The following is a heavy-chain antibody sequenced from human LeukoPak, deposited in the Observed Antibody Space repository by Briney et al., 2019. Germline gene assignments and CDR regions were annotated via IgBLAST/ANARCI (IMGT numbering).Heavy chain of an antibody. Sequence: SGPALVKPTQTLTLTCTFSGFSLSTSGMCVSWIRQPPGKALEWLALIDWDDDKYYSTSLKTRLTISKDTSKNQVVLTMTNMDPVDTATYHCARIPDDSSGYCTPYFDYWGQGTLVTVSS. CDR3: ARIPDDSSGYCTPYFDY. J-gene: IGHJ4*02. CDR1: GFSLSTSGMC. D-gene: IGHD3-22*01. CDR2: IDWDDDK. V-gene: IGHV2-70*01.